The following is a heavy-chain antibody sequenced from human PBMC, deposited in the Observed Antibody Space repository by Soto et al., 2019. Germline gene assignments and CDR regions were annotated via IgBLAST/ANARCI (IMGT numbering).Heavy chain of an antibody. J-gene: IGHJ5*02. CDR3: ARHDQPYSSSSNWFDP. CDR1: GYSFTSYW. V-gene: IGHV5-51*01. D-gene: IGHD6-6*01. CDR2: IYPGDSDT. Sequence: EVQLVQSGAEVKKPGESLKISCKGSGYSFTSYWIGWVRQMPGKGLEWMGIIYPGDSDTRYSPSFQGQVTISADKSISTAYLQWSSLKASDTAMYYCARHDQPYSSSSNWFDPWGQGTLVTVSS.